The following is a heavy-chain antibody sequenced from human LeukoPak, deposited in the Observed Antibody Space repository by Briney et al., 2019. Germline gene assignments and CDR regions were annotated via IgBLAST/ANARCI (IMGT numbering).Heavy chain of an antibody. Sequence: ASVKVSCKASGGTFSSYAISWVRQAPGQGLEWMGGIIPIFGTANYAQKFQGRVTITADESASTAYMELSSLRSEDTAVYYCARDPHIVATWEMYYWGQGTLVTVSS. V-gene: IGHV1-69*01. D-gene: IGHD5-12*01. CDR2: IIPIFGTA. CDR3: ARDPHIVATWEMYY. J-gene: IGHJ4*02. CDR1: GGTFSSYA.